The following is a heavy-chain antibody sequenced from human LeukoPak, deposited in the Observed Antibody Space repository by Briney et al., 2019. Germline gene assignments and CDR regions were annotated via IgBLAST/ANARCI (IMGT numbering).Heavy chain of an antibody. CDR2: IWYDGSNK. J-gene: IGHJ4*02. CDR1: GFTFSSYG. D-gene: IGHD2-2*01. CDR3: AIYCSSTSCIGGY. V-gene: IGHV3-33*01. Sequence: GGSLRLSCAASGFTFSSYGMHWVRQAPGKGLEWVAVIWYDGSNKYYADSVKGRFTISRDNSKNTLYLQMSSLRAEDTAVYYCAIYCSSTSCIGGYWGQGTLVTVSS.